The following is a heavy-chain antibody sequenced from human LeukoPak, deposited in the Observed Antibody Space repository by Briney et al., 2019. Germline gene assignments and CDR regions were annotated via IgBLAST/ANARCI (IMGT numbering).Heavy chain of an antibody. CDR2: INPNSGGT. Sequence: ASVKVSCKASGYTFTGYYMHWVRQAPGQGLEWMGWINPNSGGTNYAQKFQGRVTMTRDTSISTAYMELSRLRSDDTAVYYCARDFAAYSGYEYWGQGTPVTVSS. CDR3: ARDFAAYSGYEY. CDR1: GYTFTGYY. V-gene: IGHV1-2*02. J-gene: IGHJ4*02. D-gene: IGHD5-12*01.